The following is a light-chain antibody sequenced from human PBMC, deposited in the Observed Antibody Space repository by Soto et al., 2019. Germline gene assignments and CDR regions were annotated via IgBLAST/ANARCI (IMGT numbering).Light chain of an antibody. CDR1: QLVVTDY. J-gene: IGKJ3*01. Sequence: DILFTQSPGTLSLSPGDRATLSCRASQLVVTDYLHWYQQKPGQAPRLLIYGALNRATGIPDRFSGSGSRTDFTLTISRLVPEDCAVYYCQLFGRSVTFGPGTKVGIK. CDR3: QLFGRSVT. V-gene: IGKV3-20*01. CDR2: GAL.